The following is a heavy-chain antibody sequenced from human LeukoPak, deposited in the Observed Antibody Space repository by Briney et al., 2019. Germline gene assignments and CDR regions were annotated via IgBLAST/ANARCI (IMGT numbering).Heavy chain of an antibody. Sequence: ASVKVSCKASGYTFTSYYMHWVRQAPGQGLEWMGIINPSGGSPSYAQKFQGRVTMTRDTSTSTVYMELSSLRSEDTAVYYCARGGSSGWYDWYFDLWGRGTLVTVSS. CDR3: ARGGSSGWYDWYFDL. J-gene: IGHJ2*01. V-gene: IGHV1-46*01. CDR1: GYTFTSYY. CDR2: INPSGGSP. D-gene: IGHD6-19*01.